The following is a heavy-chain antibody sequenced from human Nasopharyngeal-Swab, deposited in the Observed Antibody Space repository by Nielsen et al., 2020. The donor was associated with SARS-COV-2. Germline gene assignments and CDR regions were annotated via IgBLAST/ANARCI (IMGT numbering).Heavy chain of an antibody. V-gene: IGHV2-5*02. CDR2: IYWDDDK. Sequence: SGPTLVKPTQTLTLTCSFSGFSLDTDGESVGWIRQPPGKALEWLALIYWDDDKRYSPSLRTRLTITKDTSKNQVVLRMINMDPVDTGTYFCAHSRSSMTVTPDYWGQGPLVTVSS. CDR1: GFSLDTDGES. J-gene: IGHJ4*02. CDR3: AHSRSSMTVTPDY. D-gene: IGHD2-2*01.